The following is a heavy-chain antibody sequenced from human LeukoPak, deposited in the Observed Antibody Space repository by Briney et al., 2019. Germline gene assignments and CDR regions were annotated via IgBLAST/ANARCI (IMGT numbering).Heavy chain of an antibody. CDR3: ARAQLGILTN. J-gene: IGHJ4*02. V-gene: IGHV1-69*01. D-gene: IGHD7-27*01. CDR2: IIPIFGTA. CDR1: GGTLSSYA. Sequence: SVKVSCQASGGTLSSYAISWVRQAPGQGREWMGGIIPIFGTANYAQKLQGRVTITADESTSTAYMELSSLRSEDTAVYYCARAQLGILTNWGQGTLVTVSS.